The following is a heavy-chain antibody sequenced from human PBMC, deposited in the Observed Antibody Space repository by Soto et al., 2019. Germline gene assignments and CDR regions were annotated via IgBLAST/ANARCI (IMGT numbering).Heavy chain of an antibody. CDR1: GGSISKYY. CDR3: AREGGYLDASGSGVYHYYGVDV. Sequence: SETLSLTCSVSGGSISKYYWSWFRQPAGKGLEWIGRADSSGSTSCAPSLKSRVTVSVDTSKNQFSLRMTSVTAADTAVYYCAREGGYLDASGSGVYHYYGVDVWGQGTTVTVSS. D-gene: IGHD5-12*01. CDR2: ADSSGST. J-gene: IGHJ6*02. V-gene: IGHV4-4*07.